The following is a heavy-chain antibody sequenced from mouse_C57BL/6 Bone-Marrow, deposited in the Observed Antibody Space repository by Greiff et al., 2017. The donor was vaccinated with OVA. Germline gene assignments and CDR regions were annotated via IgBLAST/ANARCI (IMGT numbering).Heavy chain of an antibody. CDR3: DKTGLCATVVAGVDWYFEV. CDR2: IWSGGST. D-gene: IGHD1-1*01. V-gene: IGHV2-4*01. J-gene: IGHJ1*03. Sequence: QVQLQQSGPGLVQPSQSLSITCTVSGFSLTSYGVHWVRQPPGKGLEWLGVIWSGGSTDYNAAFISRLSISKDNSKSQVFFKMNSLQAGDTAIYYCDKTGLCATVVAGVDWYFEVWGTGTTVTVSS. CDR1: GFSLTSYG.